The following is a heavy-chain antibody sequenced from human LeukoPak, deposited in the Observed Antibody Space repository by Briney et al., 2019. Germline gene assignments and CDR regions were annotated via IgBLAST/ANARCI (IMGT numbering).Heavy chain of an antibody. J-gene: IGHJ4*02. D-gene: IGHD6-19*01. CDR1: GGTFSSYA. CDR2: IIPTFGTA. CDR3: ARGSTLAVAFDY. V-gene: IGHV1-69*05. Sequence: SVKVSCKASGGTFSSYAISWVRQAPGQGLEWMGGIIPTFGTANYAQKFQGRVTITTDESTSTAYMELSSLRSEDTAVYYCARGSTLAVAFDYWGQGTLVTVSS.